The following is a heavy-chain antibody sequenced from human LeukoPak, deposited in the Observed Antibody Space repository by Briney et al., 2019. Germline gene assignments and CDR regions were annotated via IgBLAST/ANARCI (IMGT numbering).Heavy chain of an antibody. CDR2: INPSSGST. V-gene: IGHV1-46*01. D-gene: IGHD3-10*01. CDR3: ARAVEEGLGSGSYLYWFDP. J-gene: IGHJ5*02. Sequence: ASVKVSCKASGYTFTSCYMHWVRQAPGQGLEWMGIINPSSGSTSYAQKFQGSVTMTRDTSTSTVYMELSSLRSDDTAVYYCARAVEEGLGSGSYLYWFDPWGQGTLVTVSS. CDR1: GYTFTSCY.